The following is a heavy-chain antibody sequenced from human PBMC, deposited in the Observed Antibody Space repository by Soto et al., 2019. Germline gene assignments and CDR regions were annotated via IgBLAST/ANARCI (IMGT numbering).Heavy chain of an antibody. CDR2: IYYSGSS. D-gene: IGHD1-7*01. V-gene: IGHV4-39*01. J-gene: IGHJ5*02. Sequence: SETLSLTCTVSGGSIASNSHYWGWIRQPPGKGLEWIGNIYYSGSSYSNPSLKSRVTISVDTSKNQFSLKLSSVTAADTAVYYCARRTTDWFDPWGQGTLVTVS. CDR1: GGSIASNSHY. CDR3: ARRTTDWFDP.